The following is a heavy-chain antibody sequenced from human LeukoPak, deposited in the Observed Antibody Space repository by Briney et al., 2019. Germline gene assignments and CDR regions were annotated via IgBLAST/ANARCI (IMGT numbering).Heavy chain of an antibody. D-gene: IGHD3-3*01. CDR3: AREAFGVVIIFDY. CDR1: GGSISSGSYY. V-gene: IGHV4-61*02. Sequence: PSETLSLTCTVSGGSISSGSYYWSWIRQPAGKGLEWIGRIYTSGSTNYNPSLKSRVTISVDTSKNQFSLKLSSVTAADTAVYYCAREAFGVVIIFDYWGQGTLLTVSS. J-gene: IGHJ4*02. CDR2: IYTSGST.